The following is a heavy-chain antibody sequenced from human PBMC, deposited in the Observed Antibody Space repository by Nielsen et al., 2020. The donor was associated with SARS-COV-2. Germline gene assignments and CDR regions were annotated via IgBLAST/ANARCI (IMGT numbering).Heavy chain of an antibody. CDR2: IYYSGST. J-gene: IGHJ4*02. D-gene: IGHD1-14*01. CDR3: ARYTWAQTLIDY. V-gene: IGHV4-30-4*01. Sequence: WIRQPPGKGLEWIGYIYYSGSTYYNPSLKSRVTISVDTSKNQFSLKLSSVTAADTAVYYCARYTWAQTLIDYWGQGTLVTVSS.